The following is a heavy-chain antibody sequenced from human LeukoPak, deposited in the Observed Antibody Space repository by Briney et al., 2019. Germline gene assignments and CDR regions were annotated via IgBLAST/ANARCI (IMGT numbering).Heavy chain of an antibody. V-gene: IGHV1-18*01. CDR2: ISAYNGNT. CDR3: ARIYYPSSGYYHDY. D-gene: IGHD3-22*01. J-gene: IGHJ4*02. Sequence: ASVKVSCKASGYTFTSYGISWVRQAPGQGLEWMGWISAYNGNTNYAQKLQGRVTMTTDTSTSKAYMELRSLRSDDTAVYYCARIYYPSSGYYHDYWGQGTLVTVSS. CDR1: GYTFTSYG.